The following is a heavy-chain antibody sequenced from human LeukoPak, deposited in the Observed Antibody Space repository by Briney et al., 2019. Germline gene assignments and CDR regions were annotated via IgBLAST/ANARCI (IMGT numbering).Heavy chain of an antibody. Sequence: SETLSLTCTVSGGSISSRSYYWGWIRQSPGKGLEWIGSIHYSGTTYYNPSLKSRVTISVDTSKNQFSLKLSSVTAADTAVYYCARDGDYPGIAAYWGQGTLVTVSS. J-gene: IGHJ4*02. CDR3: ARDGDYPGIAAY. V-gene: IGHV4-39*07. D-gene: IGHD6-25*01. CDR1: GGSISSRSYY. CDR2: IHYSGTT.